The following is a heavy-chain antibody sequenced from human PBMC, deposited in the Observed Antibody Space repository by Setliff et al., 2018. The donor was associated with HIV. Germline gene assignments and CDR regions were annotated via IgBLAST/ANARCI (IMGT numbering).Heavy chain of an antibody. D-gene: IGHD4-17*01. V-gene: IGHV3-74*01. CDR3: VSDTFAGRSYYGWDV. Sequence: GGSLRLSCAASGLTFSTSWMQWVRQAPGEGLLWVARLNPQANYIQYADSVKGRFTISRDNAKNTLCLQMHSLRTADTAVYYCVSDTFAGRSYYGWDVWGQGTTVTVSS. CDR1: GLTFSTSW. CDR2: LNPQANYI. J-gene: IGHJ6*02.